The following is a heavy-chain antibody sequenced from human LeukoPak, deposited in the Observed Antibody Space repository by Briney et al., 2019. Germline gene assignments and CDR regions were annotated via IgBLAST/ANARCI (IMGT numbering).Heavy chain of an antibody. D-gene: IGHD6-19*01. CDR1: GGSIRISSYC. Sequence: PSETLSLTCTVSGGSIRISSYCWDWIRQPPGKGLEWIGSLCYSGNSYYNLSLKSRVTISVDTSKNHFSLKLSSVTAADMAVYYCASGYGSGWYVTGFDYWGRGTLVTASS. CDR3: ASGYGSGWYVTGFDY. V-gene: IGHV4-39*02. J-gene: IGHJ4*02. CDR2: LCYSGNS.